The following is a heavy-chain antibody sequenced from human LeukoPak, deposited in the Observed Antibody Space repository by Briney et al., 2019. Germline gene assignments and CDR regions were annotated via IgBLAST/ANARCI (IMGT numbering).Heavy chain of an antibody. Sequence: SETLSLTCTVSGGSINSSYWSWIRQTPGKGLEWIGFFHNNGRNNINPALKSRVTISADTSKNQVSLILKSVTAADTAVYYCARSGGNGWVHLFDYWGQGTLLAVSS. J-gene: IGHJ4*02. CDR1: GGSINSSY. CDR2: FHNNGRN. D-gene: IGHD3-16*01. V-gene: IGHV4-59*01. CDR3: ARSGGNGWVHLFDY.